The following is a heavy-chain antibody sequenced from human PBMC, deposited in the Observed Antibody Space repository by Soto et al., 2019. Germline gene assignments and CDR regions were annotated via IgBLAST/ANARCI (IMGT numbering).Heavy chain of an antibody. CDR2: INHSGST. J-gene: IGHJ4*02. Sequence: SETLSLTCAVYGGSFSGYYWSWIRQPPGKGLEWIGEINHSGSTNYNPSLKSRVTISVDTSKNQFSLKLSSVTAADTAVYYCAGNTDYGDYEPHYFDYWGQGTLVTVSS. V-gene: IGHV4-34*01. D-gene: IGHD4-17*01. CDR1: GGSFSGYY. CDR3: AGNTDYGDYEPHYFDY.